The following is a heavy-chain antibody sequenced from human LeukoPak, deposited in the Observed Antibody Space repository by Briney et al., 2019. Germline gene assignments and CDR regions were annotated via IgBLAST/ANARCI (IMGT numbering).Heavy chain of an antibody. CDR3: ARGPYYYDSSGYYYAEYFQH. CDR2: MNPNSGNT. D-gene: IGHD3-22*01. Sequence: GASVKVSCKASGYTLTSYDINWVRQATGQGLEWMGWMNPNSGNTGYAQKFQGRVTITRNTSISTAYMELSSLRSEDTAVYYCARGPYYYDSSGYYYAEYFQHWGQGTLVTVSS. CDR1: GYTLTSYD. V-gene: IGHV1-8*03. J-gene: IGHJ1*01.